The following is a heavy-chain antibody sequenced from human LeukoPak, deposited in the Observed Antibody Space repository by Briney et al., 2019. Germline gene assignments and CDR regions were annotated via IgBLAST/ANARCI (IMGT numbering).Heavy chain of an antibody. CDR2: IYYSGST. D-gene: IGHD5-12*01. V-gene: IGHV4-59*08. Sequence: PSETLSLTCTVYGGSISSYYWSWIRQPPGKGLEWIGYIYYSGSTNYNPSLKSRVTISVDTSKNQFSLKLSSVTAADTAVYYCARHNSGYDGANWFDPWGQGTLVTVSS. CDR3: ARHNSGYDGANWFDP. CDR1: GGSISSYY. J-gene: IGHJ5*02.